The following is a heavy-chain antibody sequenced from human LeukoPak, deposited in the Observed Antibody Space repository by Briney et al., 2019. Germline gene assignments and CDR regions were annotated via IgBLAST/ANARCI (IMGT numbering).Heavy chain of an antibody. D-gene: IGHD3-10*01. J-gene: IGHJ4*02. CDR1: GYTFTSYG. Sequence: ASVKVSCKASGYTFTSYGISWVRQAPGQGLEWMGWISAYNGNTNYAQKFQGRVTMTRDTSISTAYMELSRLRSDDTAVYYCARDELLWFGELIYYFDYWGQGTLVTVSS. V-gene: IGHV1-18*01. CDR3: ARDELLWFGELIYYFDY. CDR2: ISAYNGNT.